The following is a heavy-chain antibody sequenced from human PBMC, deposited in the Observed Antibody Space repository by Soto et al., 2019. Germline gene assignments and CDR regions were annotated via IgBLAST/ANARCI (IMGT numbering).Heavy chain of an antibody. V-gene: IGHV3-21*01. J-gene: IGHJ3*02. CDR2: ISSSSSYI. CDR1: GFTFSSYS. D-gene: IGHD2-15*01. Sequence: EVQLVESGGGLVKPGGSLRLSCAASGFTFSSYSMNWVRQAPGKGLEWVSSISSSSSYIYYADSVKGRFTISRDNAKNSLYLQMNILRAEDTAVYYCARDHSFTGYCSGGSCYSSAFDIWGQGTMVTVSS. CDR3: ARDHSFTGYCSGGSCYSSAFDI.